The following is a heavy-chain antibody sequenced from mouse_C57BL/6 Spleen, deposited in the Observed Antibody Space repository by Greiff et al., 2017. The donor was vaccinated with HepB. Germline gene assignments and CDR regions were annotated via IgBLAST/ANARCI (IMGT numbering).Heavy chain of an antibody. Sequence: EVKLVESGGGLVKPGGSLKLSCAASGFTFSSYAMSWVRQTPEKRLEWVATISDGGSYTYYPDNVKGRFTISRDNAKNNLYLQMSHLKSEDTAMYYCARDGGDYDSFAYWGQGTLVTVSA. CDR1: GFTFSSYA. CDR3: ARDGGDYDSFAY. J-gene: IGHJ3*01. D-gene: IGHD2-4*01. V-gene: IGHV5-4*01. CDR2: ISDGGSYT.